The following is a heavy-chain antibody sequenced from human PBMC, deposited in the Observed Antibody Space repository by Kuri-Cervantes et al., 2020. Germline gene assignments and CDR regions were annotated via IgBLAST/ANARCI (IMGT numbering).Heavy chain of an antibody. J-gene: IGHJ3*02. CDR1: GFTFSSYG. Sequence: GGSLRLSCAASGFTFSSYGMHWVRQAPGKGLVWVSRINSDGSSTNYADSVKGRFTISRDNAKNTLYLQMNSLRAEDTAVYYCAREFPGTAVAGTEGAFDIWGQGTMVTVSS. V-gene: IGHV3-74*01. CDR3: AREFPGTAVAGTEGAFDI. CDR2: INSDGSST. D-gene: IGHD6-19*01.